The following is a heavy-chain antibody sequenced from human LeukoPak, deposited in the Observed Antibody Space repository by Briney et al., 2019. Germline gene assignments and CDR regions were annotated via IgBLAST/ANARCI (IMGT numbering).Heavy chain of an antibody. Sequence: PSETLSLTCTVSGGSISSYYWSWIRQPPGKGLEWMGYIYYSGSTNYNPSLKSRVTISVDTSKNQFSLKLSSVTAADTAVYYCARLGLRSPYYYYYYYMDVWGKGTTVTVSS. D-gene: IGHD4-17*01. CDR1: GGSISSYY. CDR3: ARLGLRSPYYYYYYYMDV. V-gene: IGHV4-59*01. J-gene: IGHJ6*03. CDR2: IYYSGST.